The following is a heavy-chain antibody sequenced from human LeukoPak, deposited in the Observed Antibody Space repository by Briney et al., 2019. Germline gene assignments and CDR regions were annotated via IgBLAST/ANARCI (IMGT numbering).Heavy chain of an antibody. CDR2: INQDGSEK. V-gene: IGHV3-7*01. CDR3: VSTMTFDY. D-gene: IGHD3-22*01. CDR1: GFTLSNYG. Sequence: PGGSLRLSCAVSGFTLSNYGMSWVRQAPGKGLEWVANINQDGSEKYYVDSVKGRFTISRDNAKNSLYLQMNSLRAEDTAVYFCVSTMTFDYWGQGTLVTVSS. J-gene: IGHJ4*02.